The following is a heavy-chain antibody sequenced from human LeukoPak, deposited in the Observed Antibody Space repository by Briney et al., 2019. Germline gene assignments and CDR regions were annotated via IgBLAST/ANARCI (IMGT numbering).Heavy chain of an antibody. V-gene: IGHV3-21*01. Sequence: PGGSLRLSCAASGFTFSSYSMNWVRQPPGKGLEWVSFLSSSSSYIYYADSVKGRFTISRDNAKNSLYLQMNSLRAEDTAVYYCARVGYYYDSSGHYYGTSPHFDYWGQGTLVTVSS. CDR2: LSSSSSYI. CDR1: GFTFSSYS. CDR3: ARVGYYYDSSGHYYGTSPHFDY. D-gene: IGHD3-22*01. J-gene: IGHJ4*02.